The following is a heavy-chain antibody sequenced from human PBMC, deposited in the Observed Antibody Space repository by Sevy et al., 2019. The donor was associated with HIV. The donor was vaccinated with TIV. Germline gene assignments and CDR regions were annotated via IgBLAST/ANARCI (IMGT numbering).Heavy chain of an antibody. Sequence: GGSLRLSCVASGFTFKSFSMHWVRQAPGKGLEWVAAMWYDGRTERYADSVQGRFTISRDNSKKTLFLQMNSLRDEDTAIYYCARSAARVIVPPARFDSWGQGTLVTVSS. CDR1: GFTFKSFS. J-gene: IGHJ5*01. CDR2: MWYDGRTE. CDR3: ARSAARVIVPPARFDS. D-gene: IGHD6-6*01. V-gene: IGHV3-33*01.